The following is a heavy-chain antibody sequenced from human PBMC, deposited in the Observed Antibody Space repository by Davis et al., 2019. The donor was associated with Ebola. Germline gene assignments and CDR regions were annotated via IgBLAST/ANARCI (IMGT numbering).Heavy chain of an antibody. J-gene: IGHJ4*02. CDR3: ARGVTMVQGVTPFDY. V-gene: IGHV1-18*01. CDR1: GYTFTRYV. CDR2: ISAYNGNT. Sequence: ASVKVSCKASGYTFTRYVISWVRQAPGQGLEWMGCISAYNGNTNYAQKLQGRVTMTTDTSTSTAYMELRSLRSDDTAVYYCARGVTMVQGVTPFDYWGQGTLVTVSS. D-gene: IGHD3-10*01.